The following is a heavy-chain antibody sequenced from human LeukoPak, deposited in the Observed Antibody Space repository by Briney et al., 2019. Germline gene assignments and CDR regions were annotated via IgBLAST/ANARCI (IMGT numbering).Heavy chain of an antibody. D-gene: IGHD5-24*01. Sequence: GESLKISCKGSGYSFTSHWIGWVRQMSGKGLEWMGIIYPGDSDTRYRPSFQGQVTMSADKSISTAYLQWSSLKASDTAMYYCARRDGSNFDYWGQGTLVTVSS. J-gene: IGHJ4*02. CDR3: ARRDGSNFDY. V-gene: IGHV5-51*01. CDR1: GYSFTSHW. CDR2: IYPGDSDT.